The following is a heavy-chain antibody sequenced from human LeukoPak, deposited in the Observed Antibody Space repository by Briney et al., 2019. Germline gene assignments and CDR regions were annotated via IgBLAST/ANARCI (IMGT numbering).Heavy chain of an antibody. J-gene: IGHJ4*02. CDR2: IIPILGIA. D-gene: IGHD7-27*01. V-gene: IGHV1-69*04. Sequence: ASVKVSCKASGGTFSSYAISWVRQAPGQGLEWMGRIIPILGIANYAQKFQGRVTITADKSTSTAYMELSSLRSEDTAMYYCARMGGTGDGYFDYWGQGTLVTVSS. CDR3: ARMGGTGDGYFDY. CDR1: GGTFSSYA.